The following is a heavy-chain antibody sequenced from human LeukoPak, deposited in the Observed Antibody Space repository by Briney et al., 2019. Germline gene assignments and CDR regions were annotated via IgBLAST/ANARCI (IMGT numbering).Heavy chain of an antibody. CDR2: INHSGST. CDR1: GGSFSGYY. CDR3: ARADGTDY. V-gene: IGHV4-34*01. Sequence: SETLSLTCAVCGGSFSGYYWSWIRQPPGKGLEWIGEINHSGSTNYNPSLKSRVTISVDTSKNQFSLKLSSVTAADTAVYYCARADGTDYWGQGTLVTVSS. J-gene: IGHJ4*02.